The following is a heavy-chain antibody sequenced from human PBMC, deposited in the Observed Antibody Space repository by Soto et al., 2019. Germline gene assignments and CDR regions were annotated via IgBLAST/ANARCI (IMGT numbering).Heavy chain of an antibody. V-gene: IGHV3-48*03. CDR2: ISSSGSTI. CDR3: ARLVSGYSYGYFDY. D-gene: IGHD5-18*01. J-gene: IGHJ4*02. CDR1: GFTFSSYE. Sequence: GGSLRLSCAASGFTFSSYEMNWVRQAPGKGLEWVSYISSSGSTIYYADSVKGRFTISRDNAKNSLYLQMNSLRAEDTAVYYCARLVSGYSYGYFDYWGQGTLVTVS.